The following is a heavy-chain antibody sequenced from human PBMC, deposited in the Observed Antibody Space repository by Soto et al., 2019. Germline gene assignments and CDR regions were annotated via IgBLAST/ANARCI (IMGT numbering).Heavy chain of an antibody. J-gene: IGHJ6*02. CDR3: ARGRPRSGPPFYYYGLDV. CDR2: VIPMSGSS. V-gene: IGHV1-69*06. CDR1: GGTFSTYV. Sequence: QVQLVQSGAEVKKPVSSVKVSCKASGGTFSTYVISWVRQAPGQGLEWMGRVIPMSGSSNYAQKFQGRVTITADKDTSIAYMEVRSLRSEDTAVYYCARGRPRSGPPFYYYGLDVWGQGTTVIVSS. D-gene: IGHD1-26*01.